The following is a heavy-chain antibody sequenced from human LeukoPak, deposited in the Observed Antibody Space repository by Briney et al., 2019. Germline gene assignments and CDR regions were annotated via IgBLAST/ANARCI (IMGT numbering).Heavy chain of an antibody. V-gene: IGHV3-7*01. Sequence: GGSLRLSCAASGFSFSSYWMNWVRQAPGKGLEWVANIKHDGSEKYYVDSMKGRFTITRDNSKNTLYLQMNSLRLEDMAVYYCAKPSGSGVDYWGRGTRVTVSS. CDR1: GFSFSSYW. J-gene: IGHJ4*02. CDR3: AKPSGSGVDY. D-gene: IGHD1-26*01. CDR2: IKHDGSEK.